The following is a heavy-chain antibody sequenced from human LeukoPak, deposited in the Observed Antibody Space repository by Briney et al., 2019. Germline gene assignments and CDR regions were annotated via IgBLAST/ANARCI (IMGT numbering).Heavy chain of an antibody. CDR3: AMEIVHCSSTSCYTGGFDP. CDR2: ISGSGDNT. CDR1: GFTFSSYS. V-gene: IGHV3-23*01. D-gene: IGHD2-2*02. J-gene: IGHJ5*02. Sequence: GGSLRLSCAASGFTFSSYSMNWVRQAPGKGLEWVSAISGSGDNTYYADSVKGRFTISRDNSKNTLYLQMNSLRAEDTAVYYSAMEIVHCSSTSCYTGGFDPWGQGTLVTVSS.